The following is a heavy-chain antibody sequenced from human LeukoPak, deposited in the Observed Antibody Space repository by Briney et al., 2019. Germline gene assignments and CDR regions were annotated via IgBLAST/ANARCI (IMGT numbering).Heavy chain of an antibody. CDR3: ARVGLIAAAADY. CDR1: GFTVSSNY. Sequence: GGSLRLSCAASGFTVSSNYMSWVRQAPGKGLEWVSVIYSGGSTYYADSVKGRFTISRGNSKNTLYLQMNSLRAVDTAVYYCARVGLIAAAADYWGQGTLVTVSS. CDR2: IYSGGST. V-gene: IGHV3-66*01. J-gene: IGHJ4*02. D-gene: IGHD6-13*01.